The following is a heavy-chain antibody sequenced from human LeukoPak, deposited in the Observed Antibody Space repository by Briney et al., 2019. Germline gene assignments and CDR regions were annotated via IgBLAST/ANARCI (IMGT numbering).Heavy chain of an antibody. D-gene: IGHD1-14*01. CDR2: ITNNGGRT. CDR3: ARASSTGPPDY. Sequence: GVSLRPSCAPSVFTFSIYGMHCVRRAPGEGQEYVSAITNNGGRTYYADSVKGRFTISRDNSKNTLYLQMGSLRVEDMAVYYCARASSTGPPDYWGQGTLVTVSS. V-gene: IGHV3-64*02. J-gene: IGHJ4*02. CDR1: VFTFSIYG.